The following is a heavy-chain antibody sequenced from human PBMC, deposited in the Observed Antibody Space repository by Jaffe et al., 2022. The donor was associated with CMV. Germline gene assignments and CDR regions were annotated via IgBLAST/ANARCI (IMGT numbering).Heavy chain of an antibody. D-gene: IGHD3-3*01. Sequence: QVQLQESGPGLAKPSETLSLTCTVSGGSISSYYWSWIRQPPGKGLEWIGHIYYSGSISYNPSLQSRVTMSIDTSKNQFSLKLSYVTAADTAVYYCARDRGYDFWSGYSDYYGMDVWGQGTTVTVSS. CDR2: IYYSGSI. CDR1: GGSISSYY. J-gene: IGHJ6*02. V-gene: IGHV4-59*01. CDR3: ARDRGYDFWSGYSDYYGMDV.